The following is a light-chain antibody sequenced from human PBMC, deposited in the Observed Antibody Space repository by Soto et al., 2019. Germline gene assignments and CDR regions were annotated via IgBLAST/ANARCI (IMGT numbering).Light chain of an antibody. CDR1: SSDVGGYNY. CDR2: DVS. CDR3: SSYTISTTLKV. V-gene: IGLV2-14*03. Sequence: QSALTQPASVSGSPGQSITISCTGTSSDVGGYNYVSWYQQHPGKAPKLMIYDVSNRPSGVSNRFSGSKSGNTASLTISGLHAEDDADYYCSSYTISTTLKVFGGGTKLTVL. J-gene: IGLJ2*01.